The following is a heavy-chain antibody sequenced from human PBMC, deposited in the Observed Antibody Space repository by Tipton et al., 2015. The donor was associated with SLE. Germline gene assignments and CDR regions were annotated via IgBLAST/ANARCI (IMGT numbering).Heavy chain of an antibody. D-gene: IGHD6-13*01. CDR1: GGSISSHY. CDR2: IYYSGST. J-gene: IGHJ5*02. Sequence: TLSLTCAVYGGSISSHYWSWIRQPPGKGLEWIGYIYYSGSTNYNSSLKSRVTMSVDTSKNQFSLKLSSVTAADTAVYYCARHARSSSWYPPFDPWGQGTLVTVSS. CDR3: ARHARSSSWYPPFDP. V-gene: IGHV4-59*08.